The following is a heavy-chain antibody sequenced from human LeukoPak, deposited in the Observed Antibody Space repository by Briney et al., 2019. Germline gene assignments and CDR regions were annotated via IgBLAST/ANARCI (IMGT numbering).Heavy chain of an antibody. V-gene: IGHV4-34*01. CDR2: INHGGST. CDR1: GGSFAGYY. J-gene: IGHJ6*02. Sequence: PSETLSLTCAVYGGSFAGYYWTWIRPPPGKGLGWIGEINHGGSTNYNPSLKSRVTISVDTSKNQFSLILRSVTAADTAVYYCARLRRITAAGGYYSGMDVWGQGTTVTVSS. CDR3: ARLRRITAAGGYYSGMDV. D-gene: IGHD6-13*01.